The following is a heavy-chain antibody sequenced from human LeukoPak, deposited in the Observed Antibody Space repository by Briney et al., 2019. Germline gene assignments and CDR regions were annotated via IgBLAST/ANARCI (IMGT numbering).Heavy chain of an antibody. CDR1: GFTFSSYA. CDR3: AKYERATSDAFDV. CDR2: ISGSGGNT. Sequence: GGSLRLSCGASGFTFSSYAMSWVRQAPGKGLEWVSHISGSGGNTYYADSVKGRFTISRDNSKNTLYLQMNSLRAEDTAVYYCAKYERATSDAFDVWGQGTMVAVSS. J-gene: IGHJ3*01. V-gene: IGHV3-23*01. D-gene: IGHD2-2*01.